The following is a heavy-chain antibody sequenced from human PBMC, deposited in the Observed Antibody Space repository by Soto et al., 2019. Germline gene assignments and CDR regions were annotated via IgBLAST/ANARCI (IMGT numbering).Heavy chain of an antibody. Sequence: EVQLVESGGGLVKPGGSLRLSCAASGFTFSNAWMNWVRQAPGKGLEWVGRIKSKPDGGTTDYAAPVKGRFTISRDDSKNTLYLQMNSLKTEDTAVYYCTTVPLHYYDSSGYYYPPYYFDYWGQGTLVTVSS. V-gene: IGHV3-15*07. CDR3: TTVPLHYYDSSGYYYPPYYFDY. CDR2: IKSKPDGGTT. D-gene: IGHD3-22*01. J-gene: IGHJ4*02. CDR1: GFTFSNAW.